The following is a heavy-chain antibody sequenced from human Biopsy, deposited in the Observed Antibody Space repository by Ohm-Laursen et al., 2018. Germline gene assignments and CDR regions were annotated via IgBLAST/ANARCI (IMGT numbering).Heavy chain of an antibody. D-gene: IGHD3-10*01. J-gene: IGHJ4*02. V-gene: IGHV4-30-4*02. CDR2: IYYSWTT. CDR3: ARAYFYGMGTSNYFLDS. Sequence: SDTLSLTCTVSGGSVRSPDHRWNWVRRAPGKGLEWIGNIYYSWTTLYNPSLSGRVTMDLDRSTNQFSLKLKSVTSADTAAYFCARAYFYGMGTSNYFLDSWGQGALVAVSS. CDR1: GGSVRSPDHR.